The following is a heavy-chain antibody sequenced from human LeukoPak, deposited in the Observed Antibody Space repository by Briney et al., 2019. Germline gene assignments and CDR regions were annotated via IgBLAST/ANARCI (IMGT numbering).Heavy chain of an antibody. V-gene: IGHV3-30*04. CDR1: GFTFSSYA. Sequence: GGSLRLSCAASGFTFSSYAMHWVRQAPGKGLEWVAVISYDGSNKYYADSVKGRFTISRDNSKNTLYLQMNSLRAEDTAVYYCARDPAEDGMDVWGQGTTVTVSS. J-gene: IGHJ6*02. CDR2: ISYDGSNK. CDR3: ARDPAEDGMDV.